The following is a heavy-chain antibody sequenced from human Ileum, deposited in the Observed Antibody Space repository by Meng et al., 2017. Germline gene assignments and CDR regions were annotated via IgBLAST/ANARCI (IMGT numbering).Heavy chain of an antibody. CDR2: IYDSGST. CDR3: ARGGTAYFDY. Sequence: QVQLQESGPGLVKPSHTLSLTCTVSGGSISSGGYYWSWIRQHPGKGLEWIGYIYDSGSTYYNPSLKSRIAILGDTSKNQFSLNLSSVTAADTAVYYCARGGTAYFDYWGQGTLVTVSS. J-gene: IGHJ4*02. CDR1: GGSISSGGYY. V-gene: IGHV4-31*03. D-gene: IGHD1-1*01.